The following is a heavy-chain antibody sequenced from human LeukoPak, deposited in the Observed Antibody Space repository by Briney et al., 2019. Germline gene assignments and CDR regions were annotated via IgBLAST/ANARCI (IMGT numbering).Heavy chain of an antibody. D-gene: IGHD6-13*01. V-gene: IGHV4-59*01. CDR1: GGSISSYY. Sequence: SETLSLTCTVSGGSISSYYWSWIRQPPGKGLEWIGYIYYSGSTNYNPSLKRRVTISVDTSKNQFSLKLSSVTAADTAVYYCARGQKLVGSSCFDYWGQGTLVTVSS. CDR3: ARGQKLVGSSCFDY. CDR2: IYYSGST. J-gene: IGHJ4*02.